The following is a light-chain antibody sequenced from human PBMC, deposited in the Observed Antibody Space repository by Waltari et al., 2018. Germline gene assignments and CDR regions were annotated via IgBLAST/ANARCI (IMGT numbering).Light chain of an antibody. J-gene: IGKJ1*01. CDR2: DAS. Sequence: EILMTQSPTTLSVSPGERATLSCRASQSVSSNLVWYQQKPGQAPRLLIYDASTRATGIPARFSGSGSGTEFSLTISSLQSEDFAVYYSQQYSNWPRTFGQGTKVDIK. V-gene: IGKV3-15*01. CDR3: QQYSNWPRT. CDR1: QSVSSN.